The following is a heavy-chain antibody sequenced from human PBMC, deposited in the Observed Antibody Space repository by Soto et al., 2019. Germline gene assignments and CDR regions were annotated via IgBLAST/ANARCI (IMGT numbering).Heavy chain of an antibody. CDR3: ARDSPQNYYGSGSYLRRGYYYYGMDV. V-gene: IGHV4-31*03. CDR2: IYYSGST. CDR1: GGSISSGGYY. D-gene: IGHD3-10*01. J-gene: IGHJ6*01. Sequence: QVQLQESGPGLVKPSQTLSLTCTVSGGSISSGGYYWSWIRQHPGKGLEWIGYIYYSGSTYYNPSLKSRVTISVDTSKNQFSLKLSSVTAADTAVYYCARDSPQNYYGSGSYLRRGYYYYGMDVW.